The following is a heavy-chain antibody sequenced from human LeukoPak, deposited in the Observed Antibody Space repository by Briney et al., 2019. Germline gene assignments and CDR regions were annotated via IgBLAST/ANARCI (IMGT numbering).Heavy chain of an antibody. CDR1: GDSINNYW. CDR3: ARQEYCSGGSCYTWFDP. D-gene: IGHD2-15*01. Sequence: GESLKISCKGSGDSINNYWIGWVRQMPGKGLEWMGIIYPADSDIRYSPSFQGQVTISADKSISTAYLQWSSLKASDTAMYYCARQEYCSGGSCYTWFDPWGQGTLVTVSS. CDR2: IYPADSDI. V-gene: IGHV5-51*01. J-gene: IGHJ5*02.